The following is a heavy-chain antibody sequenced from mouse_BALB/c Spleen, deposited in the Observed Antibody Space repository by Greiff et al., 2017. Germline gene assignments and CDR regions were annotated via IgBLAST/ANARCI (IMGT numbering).Heavy chain of an antibody. CDR2: ISNGGGST. CDR1: GFTFSSYT. D-gene: IGHD2-2*01. J-gene: IGHJ4*01. CDR3: ARRVTAYPMDY. Sequence: EVQLEESGGGLVPPGGSLKLSCAASGFTFSSYTMSWVRQTPEKRLEWVAYISNGGGSTYYPDTVKSRFTISRDNAKNTLYLQMSSLKSEDTAMYYCARRVTAYPMDYWGQGTSVTVSS. V-gene: IGHV5-12-2*01.